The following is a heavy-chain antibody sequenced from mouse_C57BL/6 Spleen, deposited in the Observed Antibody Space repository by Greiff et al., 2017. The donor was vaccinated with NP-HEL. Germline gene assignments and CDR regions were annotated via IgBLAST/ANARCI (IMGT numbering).Heavy chain of an antibody. Sequence: EVQVVESGGGLVKPGGSLKLSCAASGFTFSSYAMSWVRQTPEKRLEWVATISDGGSYTYYPDNVKGRFTISRDNAKNNLYLQMSHLKSEDTAMYYCARGFGYFDYWGQGTTLTVSS. CDR3: ARGFGYFDY. CDR2: ISDGGSYT. J-gene: IGHJ2*01. CDR1: GFTFSSYA. D-gene: IGHD3-1*01. V-gene: IGHV5-4*01.